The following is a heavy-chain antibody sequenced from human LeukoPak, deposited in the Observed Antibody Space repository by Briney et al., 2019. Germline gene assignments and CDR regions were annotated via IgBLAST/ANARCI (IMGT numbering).Heavy chain of an antibody. CDR3: ARGILRYFVL. D-gene: IGHD3-9*01. CDR2: INHSGST. CDR1: GFTVSDNY. Sequence: GSLRLSCAASGFTVSDNYMTWVRQPPGKGLEWIGEINHSGSTNYNPSLKSRVTISVDTSKNQFSLKLSSVTAADTAVYYCARGILRYFVLWGQGTLVTVSS. J-gene: IGHJ4*02. V-gene: IGHV4-34*01.